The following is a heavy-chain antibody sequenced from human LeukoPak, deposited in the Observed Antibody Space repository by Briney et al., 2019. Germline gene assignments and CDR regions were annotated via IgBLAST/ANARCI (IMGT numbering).Heavy chain of an antibody. CDR2: MYSGGST. V-gene: IGHV3-53*01. J-gene: IGHJ3*02. CDR3: ARGPYFPPGAFDI. D-gene: IGHD3-9*01. Sequence: PGGSRRLSCAASGFTVSSNYMSWVRQAPGKGLEWVSAMYSGGSTYYADSVRGRFTISRHSSKNTLYLQMNSLRAEDTAVYYCARGPYFPPGAFDIWGQGTMVTVSS. CDR1: GFTVSSNY.